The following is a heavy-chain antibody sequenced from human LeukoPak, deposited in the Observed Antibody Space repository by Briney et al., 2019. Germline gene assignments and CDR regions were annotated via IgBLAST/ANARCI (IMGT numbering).Heavy chain of an antibody. V-gene: IGHV3-15*07. CDR3: TLPWGSGSYYDY. CDR1: GFTFSNAW. Sequence: PGGSLRLSCAASGFTFSNAWLNWVRQPPGKGLEWVGHIKNKTDGGTTDYAAPVKGRFTISRDDSKNTLFLQMNSLKTVDTAVYYCTLPWGSGSYYDYWGQGTLVTVSS. D-gene: IGHD3-10*01. CDR2: IKNKTDGGTT. J-gene: IGHJ4*02.